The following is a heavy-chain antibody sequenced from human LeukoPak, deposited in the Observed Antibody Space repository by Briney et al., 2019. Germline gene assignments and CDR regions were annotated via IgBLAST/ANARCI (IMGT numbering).Heavy chain of an antibody. J-gene: IGHJ4*02. V-gene: IGHV3-30*03. CDR3: AGSLGYCTSNVCYLKY. CDR2: ISYDGNNK. CDR1: GFTFSSYG. D-gene: IGHD2-8*01. Sequence: PGGSLRLSCAASGFTFSSYGMHWVRQAPGKGLEWVTVISYDGNNKYYADSVKGRFTISRDNSKNTLYLQMNSLRAEDTAVYYCAGSLGYCTSNVCYLKYWGQGTLVTVSS.